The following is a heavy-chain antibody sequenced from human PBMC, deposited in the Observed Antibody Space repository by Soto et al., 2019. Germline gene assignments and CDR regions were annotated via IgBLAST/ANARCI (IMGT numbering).Heavy chain of an antibody. J-gene: IGHJ6*02. V-gene: IGHV3-48*03. Sequence: GGTRRRSCAASGCTFSSYEMNWVRQAPGKGLEWVSYISSSGSTIYYADSVKGRFTISRDNAKNSLYLQMNSLRAEDTAVYYCARDNYDFWSGYPLNYGMDVWGQGTTVTVSS. CDR3: ARDNYDFWSGYPLNYGMDV. CDR1: GCTFSSYE. CDR2: ISSSGSTI. D-gene: IGHD3-3*01.